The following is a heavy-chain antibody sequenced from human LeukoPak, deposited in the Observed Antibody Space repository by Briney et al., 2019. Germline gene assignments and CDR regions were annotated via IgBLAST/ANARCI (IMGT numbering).Heavy chain of an antibody. CDR2: IDPSDSYT. CDR1: GYSFTSYW. CDR3: ARSRVFRYCSSTSCYAWFDP. V-gene: IGHV5-10-1*01. Sequence: GESLKISCKGSGYSFTSYWISWVRQMPGKGLGWMVRIDPSDSYTNYSPSFQGHVTISADKSISTAYLQWSSLKASDTAMYYCARSRVFRYCSSTSCYAWFDPWGQGTLVTVSS. J-gene: IGHJ5*02. D-gene: IGHD2-2*01.